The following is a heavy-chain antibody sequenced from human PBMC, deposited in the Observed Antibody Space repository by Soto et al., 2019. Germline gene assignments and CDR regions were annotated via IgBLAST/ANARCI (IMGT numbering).Heavy chain of an antibody. CDR3: ARDKSSTDAFDI. D-gene: IGHD2-2*01. V-gene: IGHV3-53*04. CDR2: IYSGGST. J-gene: IGHJ3*02. Sequence: GGSLRLSCAASGFTVSSNYMSWVRQAPGKGLGWVSVIYSGGSTYYADSVKGRFTISRHKSKNTLYLQMNSLRAEDTAVYYCARDKSSTDAFDIWGQGTMVTVSS. CDR1: GFTVSSNY.